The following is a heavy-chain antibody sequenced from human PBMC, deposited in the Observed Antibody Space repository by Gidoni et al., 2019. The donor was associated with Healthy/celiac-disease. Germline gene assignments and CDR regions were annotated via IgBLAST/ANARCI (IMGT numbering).Heavy chain of an antibody. J-gene: IGHJ5*02. CDR2: ISGSGGST. Sequence: EVQLLESGGGLVQPGGSLRLSCAASGFTFSSYALSWVRQAPGKGLEWVSAISGSGGSTYYADSVKGRFTISRDNSKNTLYLQMNSLRAEDTAVYYCAKAGGYCSSTSCSRNNWFDPWGQGTLVTVSS. V-gene: IGHV3-23*01. CDR3: AKAGGYCSSTSCSRNNWFDP. D-gene: IGHD2-2*01. CDR1: GFTFSSYA.